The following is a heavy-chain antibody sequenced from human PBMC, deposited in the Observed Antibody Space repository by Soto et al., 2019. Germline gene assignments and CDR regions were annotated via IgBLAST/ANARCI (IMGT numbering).Heavy chain of an antibody. J-gene: IGHJ4*02. CDR3: ARDGTLYDSRAYYYLY. V-gene: IGHV1-69*13. Sequence: SVKVSCKASGGTFSSYTITWVRQAPGQGLEWMGGITPMFGTPNYAQKFRGRVTITADESTSTAYMELSSLRSEDTAMYFCARDGTLYDSRAYYYLYWGQGTLVTVSS. D-gene: IGHD3-22*01. CDR2: ITPMFGTP. CDR1: GGTFSSYT.